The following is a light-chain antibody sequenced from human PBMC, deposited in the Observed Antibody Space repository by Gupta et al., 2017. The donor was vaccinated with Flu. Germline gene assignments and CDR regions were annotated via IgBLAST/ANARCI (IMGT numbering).Light chain of an antibody. CDR1: SGHSSDA. CDR3: QNWGTGILV. V-gene: IGLV4-69*01. CDR2: LNIDGSH. J-gene: IGLJ3*02. Sequence: VKLTCTLSSGHSSDAIALHQQQPETGPRYLMMLNIDGSHSTGDPIPDCVSDSGSAAALYLTISSLQSEDEYYYYCQNWGTGILVFGGGTKLTVL.